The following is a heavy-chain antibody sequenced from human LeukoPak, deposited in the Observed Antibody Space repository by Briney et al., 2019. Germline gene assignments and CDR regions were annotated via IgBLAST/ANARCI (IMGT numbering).Heavy chain of an antibody. CDR1: GGSISGYY. J-gene: IGHJ4*02. V-gene: IGHV4-59*01. CDR3: ARVSGYDWESFYDY. D-gene: IGHD5-12*01. CDR2: IYYSGST. Sequence: PSETLSLTCTVSGGSISGYYWSWIRQPPGKGLEWIGYIYYSGSTSYNPSLKSRVTISVDTSKNQFSLKLNSVTAADTAVYYCARVSGYDWESFYDYWGQGTLVTVSS.